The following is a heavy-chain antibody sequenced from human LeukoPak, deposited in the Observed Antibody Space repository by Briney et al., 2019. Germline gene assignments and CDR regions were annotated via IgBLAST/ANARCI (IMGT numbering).Heavy chain of an antibody. Sequence: GGSLRLSCAASGFTFDDYGMSWVRQAPGKGPEWVAFIRYDEANKYYADSVKGRFTISRDNSKNTLYLEMNSLRAEDTAVYYCAKAYCGSTVCYGGGKIDYWGQGTLVTVSS. CDR2: IRYDEANK. V-gene: IGHV3-30*02. CDR3: AKAYCGSTVCYGGGKIDY. J-gene: IGHJ4*02. CDR1: GFTFDDYG. D-gene: IGHD2-2*01.